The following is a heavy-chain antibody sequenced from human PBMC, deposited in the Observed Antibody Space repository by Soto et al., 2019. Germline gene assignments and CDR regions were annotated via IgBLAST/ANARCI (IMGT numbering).Heavy chain of an antibody. J-gene: IGHJ6*02. CDR3: GVGNDYYYYYGMDV. V-gene: IGHV3-30*03. Sequence: QVQLVESGGGVVQPGRSLRLSCAAPGFTFSSYGMHWVRQAPGKGLEWVAVISYAGSNKYYADSVKGRFTISRDNSKNTLYLQMNSLRAEDTAVYYCGVGNDYYYYYGMDVWGQGTTVTVSS. CDR2: ISYAGSNK. CDR1: GFTFSSYG.